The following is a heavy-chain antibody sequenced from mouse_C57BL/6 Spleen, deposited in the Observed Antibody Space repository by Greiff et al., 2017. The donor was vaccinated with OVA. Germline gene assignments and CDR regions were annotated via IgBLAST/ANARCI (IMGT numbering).Heavy chain of an antibody. Sequence: QVQLKQSGAELARPGASVKMSCKASGYTFTSYTMPWVNQRPGQGLEWIGYINPSSGYTKYNQKFKDQATVTADKSTSTAYMQLSSLTSEDSAVYYCARDGSSFWYFDVWGTGTTVTVSS. CDR1: GYTFTSYT. CDR2: INPSSGYT. J-gene: IGHJ1*03. CDR3: ARDGSSFWYFDV. V-gene: IGHV1-4*01. D-gene: IGHD1-1*01.